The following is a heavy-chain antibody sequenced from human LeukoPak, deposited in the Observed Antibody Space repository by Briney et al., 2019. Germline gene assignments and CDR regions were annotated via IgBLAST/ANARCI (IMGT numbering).Heavy chain of an antibody. CDR2: IYYSGST. CDR3: ARGAGAMVRGVSN. J-gene: IGHJ4*02. CDR1: GGSISSGGYY. Sequence: PSETLSLTCTVSGGSISSGGYYWSWIRQHPGKGLEWIGYIYYSGSTYYNPSLKSRVTISVDTSKNQFSLKLSSVTAADTAVYYCARGAGAMVRGVSNWGQGTLVTVSS. D-gene: IGHD3-10*01. V-gene: IGHV4-31*03.